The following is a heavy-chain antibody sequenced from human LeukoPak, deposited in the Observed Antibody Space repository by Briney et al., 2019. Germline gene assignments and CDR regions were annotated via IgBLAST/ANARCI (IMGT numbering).Heavy chain of an antibody. V-gene: IGHV4-34*01. CDR2: INHSGST. D-gene: IGHD4-4*01. Sequence: SETLSLTCAVYGRSFSGYYWSWIRQPPGKGLEWIGEINHSGSTNYNPSLKSRVTISVDTSKNQFSLKLSSVTAADTAVYYCASLLMTTVTLGWGQGTLVTVSS. CDR1: GRSFSGYY. J-gene: IGHJ4*02. CDR3: ASLLMTTVTLG.